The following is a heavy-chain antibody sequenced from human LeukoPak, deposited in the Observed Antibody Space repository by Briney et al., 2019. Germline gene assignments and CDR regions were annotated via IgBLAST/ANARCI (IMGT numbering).Heavy chain of an antibody. Sequence: SETLSLTCTVSGGSISSYYWSWIRQPPGKGLEWIGYIYYSGSTNYNPSLKSRVTISVDTSKNQFSLKLSSVTAADTAVYFCARELELRSYYYYGMDVWGQGTTVTVSS. D-gene: IGHD1-7*01. CDR1: GGSISSYY. V-gene: IGHV4-59*12. CDR3: ARELELRSYYYYGMDV. CDR2: IYYSGST. J-gene: IGHJ6*02.